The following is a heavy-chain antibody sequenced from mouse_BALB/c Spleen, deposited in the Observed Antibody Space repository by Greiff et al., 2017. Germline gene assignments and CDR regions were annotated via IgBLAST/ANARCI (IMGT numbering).Heavy chain of an antibody. J-gene: IGHJ3*01. CDR2: ISYDGSN. CDR1: GYSITSGYY. D-gene: IGHD2-4*01. CDR3: AREAYDYDSWFAY. Sequence: EVKLMESGPGLVKPSQSLSLTCSVTGYSITSGYYWNWIRQFPGNKLEWMGYISYDGSNNYNPSLKNRISITRDTSKNQFFLKLNSVTTEDTATYYCAREAYDYDSWFAYWGQGTLVTVSA. V-gene: IGHV3-6*02.